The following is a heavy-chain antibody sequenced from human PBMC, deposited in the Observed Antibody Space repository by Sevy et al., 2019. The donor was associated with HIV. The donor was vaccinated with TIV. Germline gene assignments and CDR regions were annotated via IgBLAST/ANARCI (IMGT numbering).Heavy chain of an antibody. V-gene: IGHV1-18*01. CDR2: ISAYNGNT. Sequence: ASVKVSCKASGYTFTSYGISWVRQAPGQGLEWMGWISAYNGNTNYAQKLQGRVTMTTDTSTSTAYMELRSLRSDDTAVYYCARGEQQLVGAEYFQHWGQGTLVTVSS. D-gene: IGHD6-13*01. CDR1: GYTFTSYG. CDR3: ARGEQQLVGAEYFQH. J-gene: IGHJ1*01.